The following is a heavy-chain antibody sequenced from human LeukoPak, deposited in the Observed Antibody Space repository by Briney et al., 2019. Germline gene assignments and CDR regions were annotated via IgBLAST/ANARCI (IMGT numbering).Heavy chain of an antibody. V-gene: IGHV3-33*06. D-gene: IGHD5-24*01. J-gene: IGHJ4*02. Sequence: PGRSLRLSCAASGFTFSSYGMHWVRQAPGKGLEWVAVIWYDGSNKYYADSVKGRFTISRDNSKNTLYLQMNSLRAEDTAVYYCAKDRVRHGYPRLPDYWGQGTLVTVSS. CDR3: AKDRVRHGYPRLPDY. CDR1: GFTFSSYG. CDR2: IWYDGSNK.